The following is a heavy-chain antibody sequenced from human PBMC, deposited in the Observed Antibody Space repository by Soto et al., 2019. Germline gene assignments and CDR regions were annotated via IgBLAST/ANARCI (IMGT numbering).Heavy chain of an antibody. V-gene: IGHV3-33*01. D-gene: IGHD3-22*01. CDR3: ARDLYYHSSGYYYHYYHYGMDV. Sequence: LRLSCAASGFTFSSYGMHWVRQAPGKGLEWVAVIWYDGSNKYYADSVKGRFTISRDNSKNTLYLQMNSLRAEDTAVYYCARDLYYHSSGYYYHYYHYGMDVWGQGTTVTVSS. CDR2: IWYDGSNK. CDR1: GFTFSSYG. J-gene: IGHJ6*02.